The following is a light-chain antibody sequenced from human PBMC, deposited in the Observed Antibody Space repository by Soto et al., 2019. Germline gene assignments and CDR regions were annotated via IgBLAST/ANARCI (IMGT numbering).Light chain of an antibody. J-gene: IGKJ1*01. CDR2: GAS. V-gene: IGKV3-15*01. CDR3: QQYNNWLWT. Sequence: EIAMTQSPATRSVSPGERATLSCRASQSVRSNLAWYQQKPGQAPRLLIYGASTRAAGIPARFSGSGPGTEFTLTISSLQSEDFAVYYCQQYNNWLWTFGQGTKVDIK. CDR1: QSVRSN.